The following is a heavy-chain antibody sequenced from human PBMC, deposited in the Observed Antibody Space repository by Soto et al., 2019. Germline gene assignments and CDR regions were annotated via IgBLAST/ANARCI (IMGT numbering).Heavy chain of an antibody. CDR3: ARGADTAMVYYYYGMDV. Sequence: SETLSLTCTVSGGSISSGGYYWSWIRQHPGKGLEWIGYIYYSGSTYYNPSLKSRVTISVDTSKNQFSLKLSSVTAADTAVYYCARGADTAMVYYYYGMDVWGQGTTVTVSS. V-gene: IGHV4-31*03. D-gene: IGHD5-18*01. CDR1: GGSISSGGYY. J-gene: IGHJ6*02. CDR2: IYYSGST.